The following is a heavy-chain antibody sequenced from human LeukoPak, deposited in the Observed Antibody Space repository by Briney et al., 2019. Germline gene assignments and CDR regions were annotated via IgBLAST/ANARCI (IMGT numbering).Heavy chain of an antibody. V-gene: IGHV3-48*01. Sequence: GGSLRLSCAASGFTFSSYSMNWVRQAPGKGLEWVSYISSSSSTIYYADSVKGRFTISRDNAKNSLYLQMNSLRAEDTAVYYCARDDIVLMVYALDYWGQGTLVTLSS. CDR2: ISSSSSTI. CDR1: GFTFSSYS. J-gene: IGHJ4*02. CDR3: ARDDIVLMVYALDY. D-gene: IGHD2-8*01.